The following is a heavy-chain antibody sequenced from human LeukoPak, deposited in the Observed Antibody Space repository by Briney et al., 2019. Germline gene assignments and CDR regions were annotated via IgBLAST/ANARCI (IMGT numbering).Heavy chain of an antibody. D-gene: IGHD3-10*01. J-gene: IGHJ4*02. Sequence: PGGSLRLSCAASGFTFSSYEMNWVRQAPGKGLEWVSSISSSSSYIYYADSVKGRFTISRDNAKNSLYIQMNSLRAEDTAVYYCARAKPKNMVRGLIMRRESRYYFDYWGQGTLVTVSS. V-gene: IGHV3-21*04. CDR3: ARAKPKNMVRGLIMRRESRYYFDY. CDR1: GFTFSSYE. CDR2: ISSSSSYI.